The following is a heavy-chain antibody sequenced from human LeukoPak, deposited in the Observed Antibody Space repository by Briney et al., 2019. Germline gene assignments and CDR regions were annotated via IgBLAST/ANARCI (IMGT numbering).Heavy chain of an antibody. CDR2: VYTSGST. CDR3: ARGGGATDY. D-gene: IGHD1-26*01. V-gene: IGHV4-61*02. CDR1: GDSISSGNYY. J-gene: IGHJ4*02. Sequence: PSETLSLTCSVSGDSISSGNYYWSWIRQPAGKGLEWIGRVYTSGSTNYNPSLKSRVTISVDTSKNQFSLKLSSVTAADTAVYYCARGGGATDYWGQGTLVTVSS.